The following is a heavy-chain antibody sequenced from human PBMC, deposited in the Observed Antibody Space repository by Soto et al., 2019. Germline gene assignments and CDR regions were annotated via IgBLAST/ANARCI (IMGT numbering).Heavy chain of an antibody. J-gene: IGHJ5*02. V-gene: IGHV3-48*02. Sequence: QLGGPLRLSCAASGFTFSSYSMNWVRQAPGKGLEWVSYISSSSSTIYYADSVKGRFTISRDNAKNSLYLQMNSLRDEDTAVYYCARDQTWFGERHNWFDPWGQGTLVTVSS. D-gene: IGHD3-10*01. CDR2: ISSSSSTI. CDR1: GFTFSSYS. CDR3: ARDQTWFGERHNWFDP.